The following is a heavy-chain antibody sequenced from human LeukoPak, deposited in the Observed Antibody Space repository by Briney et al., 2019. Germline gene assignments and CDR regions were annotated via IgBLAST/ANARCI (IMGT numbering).Heavy chain of an antibody. J-gene: IGHJ4*02. CDR1: GFTFSSYW. V-gene: IGHV3-7*01. D-gene: IGHD3-22*01. Sequence: PGGSVRLSCAASGFTFSSYWMSWVRQAPGKGLEWVANIKQDGSEKYYVDSVKGRFTISRDNAKNSLYLQMNSLRAEDTAVYYCARAEDYYDSSCYTFDYWGQGTLVTVSS. CDR3: ARAEDYYDSSCYTFDY. CDR2: IKQDGSEK.